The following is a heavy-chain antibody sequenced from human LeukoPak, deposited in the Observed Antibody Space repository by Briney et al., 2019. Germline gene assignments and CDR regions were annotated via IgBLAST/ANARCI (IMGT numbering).Heavy chain of an antibody. V-gene: IGHV1-46*01. CDR1: GYTFINYY. J-gene: IGHJ4*02. CDR3: ARDLNYYDSSGYYYGGFDY. CDR2: INPRGGST. Sequence: ASVKVSCKASGYTFINYYMHWVRQAPGEGLEWMGIINPRGGSTTYAQKFQGRVTMTRDTSTSTVYMGLSSLRSEDTAVFYCARDLNYYDSSGYYYGGFDYWGQGTLVTVSS. D-gene: IGHD3-22*01.